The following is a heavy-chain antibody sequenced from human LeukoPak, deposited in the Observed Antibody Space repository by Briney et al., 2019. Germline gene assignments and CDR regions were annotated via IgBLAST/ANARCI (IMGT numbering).Heavy chain of an antibody. CDR3: ARLRLSSDYYYGMDV. D-gene: IGHD3-10*01. CDR1: GYSFTSYW. Sequence: GESLKISCKGSGYSFTSYWIGWVRQMPGKGLEWMGIIYPGDSDTRYSPFFQGQVTISADKSISTAYLQWSSLKASDTAMYYCARLRLSSDYYYGMDVWGQGTTVTVSS. CDR2: IYPGDSDT. V-gene: IGHV5-51*01. J-gene: IGHJ6*02.